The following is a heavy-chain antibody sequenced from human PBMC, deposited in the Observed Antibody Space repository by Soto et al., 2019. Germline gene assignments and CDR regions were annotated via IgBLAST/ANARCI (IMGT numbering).Heavy chain of an antibody. D-gene: IGHD6-13*01. Sequence: EVQLVESGGGLVQPGRSLRLSCAASGFTFDDYAMHWVRQAPGKGLEWVSGISWNSGSIGYADSVKGRFTISRDNAKNSLYLQMNSVRAEDTALYYCAKDWGPGHGQQLVPPTPIFDYWGQGTLVTVSS. CDR1: GFTFDDYA. J-gene: IGHJ4*02. CDR2: ISWNSGSI. CDR3: AKDWGPGHGQQLVPPTPIFDY. V-gene: IGHV3-9*01.